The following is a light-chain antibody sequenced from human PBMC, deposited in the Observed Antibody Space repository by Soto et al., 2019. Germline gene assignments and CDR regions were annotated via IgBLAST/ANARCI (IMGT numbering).Light chain of an antibody. CDR2: GGS. V-gene: IGKV3-20*01. J-gene: IGKJ2*01. CDR3: KQGSSPPRT. CDR1: QSLTNSR. Sequence: EIVLTQSPGTLSLSPGERATLSCRASQSLTNSRLAWYQQKPGQAPKVLIYGGSNRATGIPDRFSGSGSGTDFTLTISSREPEDFAVYYCKQGSSPPRTFAQGTKWESK.